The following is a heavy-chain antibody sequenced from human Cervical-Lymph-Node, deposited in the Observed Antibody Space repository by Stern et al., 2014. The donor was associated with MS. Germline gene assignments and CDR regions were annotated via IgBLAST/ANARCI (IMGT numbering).Heavy chain of an antibody. CDR3: AREDAVVTGVDS. CDR1: GGSISSSHW. CDR2: IYHSGST. D-gene: IGHD4-23*01. V-gene: IGHV4-4*02. Sequence: QLQLQESGPGLVKPSGTLSLTCAVSGGSISSSHWWTWVRQPPGKGLEWIGAIYHSGSTNYNPSLKSRVTISVDKSKNQFSLNLSSVTAADTAVYYCAREDAVVTGVDSWGQGTLVTVSS. J-gene: IGHJ4*02.